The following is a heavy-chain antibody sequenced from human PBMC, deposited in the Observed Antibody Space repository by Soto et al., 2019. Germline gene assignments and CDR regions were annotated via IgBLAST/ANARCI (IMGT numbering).Heavy chain of an antibody. CDR1: VFSFNDHG. J-gene: IGHJ6*03. CDR3: SKDDSVFSGDMDV. V-gene: IGHV3-9*01. D-gene: IGHD3-10*01. Sequence: EVQLVESGGSLVQPGRSLRLSCIASVFSFNDHGMHWVRQAPEKGVEWVSGITWHSDGMGYADSVKGRFTTSRDNAKNSLYLQMNRLRVEDTSLYYCSKDDSVFSGDMDVWGKGTTVPVSS. CDR2: ITWHSDGM.